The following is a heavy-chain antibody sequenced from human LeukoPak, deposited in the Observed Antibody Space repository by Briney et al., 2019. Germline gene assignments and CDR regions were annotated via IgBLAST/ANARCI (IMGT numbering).Heavy chain of an antibody. V-gene: IGHV1-24*01. CDR2: FDPEDGET. Sequence: ASVKVSCKVSGYTLTELSMHWVRQAPGKGLEWMGGFDPEDGETIYAQKFQGRVTMTEDTSTDTAYMELNSLRAEDTAVYYCARATPTIFGVAHSVGFDPWGQGTLVTVSS. D-gene: IGHD3-3*01. J-gene: IGHJ5*02. CDR3: ARATPTIFGVAHSVGFDP. CDR1: GYTLTELS.